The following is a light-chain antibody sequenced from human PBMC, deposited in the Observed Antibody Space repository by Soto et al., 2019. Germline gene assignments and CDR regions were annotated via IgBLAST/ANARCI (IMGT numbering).Light chain of an antibody. CDR2: AAS. CDR1: QSISSD. Sequence: DIQMTQSPSSLSASVGDRVTITCRASQSISSDLNWYQQKPGKAPKVLIYAASSLQSGVPSRFSGSGSGTEFTLTISRLQPEDFAAYYCHQSYRTPLTFGGGTKVEIK. CDR3: HQSYRTPLT. J-gene: IGKJ4*01. V-gene: IGKV1-39*01.